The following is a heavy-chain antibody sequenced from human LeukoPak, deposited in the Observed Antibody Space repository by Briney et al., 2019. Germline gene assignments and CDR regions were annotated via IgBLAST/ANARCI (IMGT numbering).Heavy chain of an antibody. Sequence: SETLSLTCTVSGDSVSRSSYYWTWIRQPPGKGLEWIGYIYYSGSTNYNPSLKSRVTISVDTSKNQFSLKLSSVTAADTAVYYCARGSYFPYYYYYGMDVWGQGTTVTVSS. CDR1: GDSVSRSSYY. V-gene: IGHV4-61*01. CDR2: IYYSGST. D-gene: IGHD1-26*01. CDR3: ARGSYFPYYYYYGMDV. J-gene: IGHJ6*02.